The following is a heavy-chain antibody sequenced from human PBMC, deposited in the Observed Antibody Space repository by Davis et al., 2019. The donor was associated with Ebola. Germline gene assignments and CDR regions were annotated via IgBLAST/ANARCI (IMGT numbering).Heavy chain of an antibody. CDR3: TTDVVPAATRGVYYYYYYMDV. J-gene: IGHJ6*03. D-gene: IGHD2-2*01. CDR1: GFISSSYW. CDR2: IKSKTDGGTT. V-gene: IGHV3-15*01. Sequence: GGSLRLSCAASGFISSSYWMSWVRQAPGKGLEWVGRIKSKTDGGTTDYAAPVKGRFAMSRDDSKTTLYLQMNSLKTEDTAVYYCTTDVVPAATRGVYYYYYYMDVWGKGTTVTVSS.